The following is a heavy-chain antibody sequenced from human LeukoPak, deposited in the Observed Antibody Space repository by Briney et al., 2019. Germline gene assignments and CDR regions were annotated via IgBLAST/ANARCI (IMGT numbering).Heavy chain of an antibody. Sequence: GGSLRLSCSASGFTVSSNYMNWVRQAPGKGLEWVSAITGSGGSTYYVDSVKGRFTISRDNSKNTLYLQMNGLRAEDTAVYYCAKDVGGGIITSAYWGQGTLVTVSS. CDR2: ITGSGGST. D-gene: IGHD1-14*01. J-gene: IGHJ4*02. CDR3: AKDVGGGIITSAY. CDR1: GFTVSSNY. V-gene: IGHV3-23*01.